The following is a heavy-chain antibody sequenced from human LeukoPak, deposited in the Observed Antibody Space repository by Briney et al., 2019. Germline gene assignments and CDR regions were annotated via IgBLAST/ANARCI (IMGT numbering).Heavy chain of an antibody. CDR2: ISSSGGTI. D-gene: IGHD6-13*01. Sequence: GGSLRLSCAASGFTFSDCYMSWIRQAPGKGLEWVSYISSSGGTIYYADSVKGRFTISRDNAKNSLYLQMNSLRAEDTAVYYCARDRSWYRQDAFDIWGQGTMVTVSS. V-gene: IGHV3-11*01. J-gene: IGHJ3*02. CDR3: ARDRSWYRQDAFDI. CDR1: GFTFSDCY.